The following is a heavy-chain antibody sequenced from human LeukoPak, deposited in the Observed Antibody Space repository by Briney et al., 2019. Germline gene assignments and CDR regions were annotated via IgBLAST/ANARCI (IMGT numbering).Heavy chain of an antibody. D-gene: IGHD3-3*01. CDR3: ARTKYYDFWSGKGYMDV. V-gene: IGHV4-39*07. J-gene: IGHJ6*03. Sequence: KPSETLSLTCTVSGGSISSGSYYWSWIRQPPGKGLEWIGEINHSGSTNYNPSLKSRVTISVDTSKNQFSLKLSSVTAADTAVYYCARTKYYDFWSGKGYMDVWGKGTTVTVSS. CDR2: INHSGST. CDR1: GGSISSGSYY.